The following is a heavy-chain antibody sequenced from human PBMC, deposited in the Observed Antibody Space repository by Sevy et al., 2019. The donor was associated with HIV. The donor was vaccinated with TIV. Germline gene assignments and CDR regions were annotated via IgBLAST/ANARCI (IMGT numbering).Heavy chain of an antibody. CDR1: GFTLTSYG. J-gene: IGHJ4*02. CDR2: ISYDGSDK. V-gene: IGHV3-30*18. D-gene: IGHD2-21*02. Sequence: GGSLRLSCEVSGFTLTSYGMHWVRQAPGKGLEWVAFISYDGSDKYFADSVKGRFTISRDNSKDTLYLQMNTLRAEDTAVYYCAKDLGVVSNGGNSDFDYWGQGTLVTVSS. CDR3: AKDLGVVSNGGNSDFDY.